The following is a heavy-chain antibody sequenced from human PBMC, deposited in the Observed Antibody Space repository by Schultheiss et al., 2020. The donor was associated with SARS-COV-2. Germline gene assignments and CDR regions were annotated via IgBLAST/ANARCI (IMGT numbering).Heavy chain of an antibody. CDR2: ISSSSSYI. CDR1: GFTFSSYS. D-gene: IGHD2-2*02. CDR3: AKGYCSSTSCYTGQQLVPGDY. Sequence: GGSLRLSCAASGFTFSSYSMNWVRQAPGKGLEWVSSISSSSSYIYYADSVKGRFTISRDNAKNSLYLQMNSLRAEDTAVYYCAKGYCSSTSCYTGQQLVPGDYWGQGTLVTVSS. V-gene: IGHV3-21*04. J-gene: IGHJ4*02.